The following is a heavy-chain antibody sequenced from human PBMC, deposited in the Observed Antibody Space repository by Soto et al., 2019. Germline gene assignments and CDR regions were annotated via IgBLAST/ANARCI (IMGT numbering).Heavy chain of an antibody. CDR3: ARATYDSSTYYLDY. CDR1: GASISGGDYY. D-gene: IGHD3-22*01. V-gene: IGHV4-30-4*01. CDR2: TYYTGNT. J-gene: IGHJ4*02. Sequence: QVQLQESGPGLVKPSQTLSLTCTVSGASISGGDYYWTWIRQPPGKGLEWIGSTYYTGNTYSNPSLESRLSISVDPSNNQFALRLTSVTAPDTARYYCARATYDSSTYYLDYWGQGTLVTVSS.